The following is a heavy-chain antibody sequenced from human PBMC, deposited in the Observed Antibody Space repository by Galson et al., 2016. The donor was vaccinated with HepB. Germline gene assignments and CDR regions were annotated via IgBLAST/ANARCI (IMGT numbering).Heavy chain of an antibody. J-gene: IGHJ4*02. CDR3: AREVWRNYYGSGSYHEIDY. D-gene: IGHD3-10*01. Sequence: SVKVSCEASGYTFTSYAISWVRQAPGQGLEWVGWVSAYSGNTNYAQKVQDRVTMTTDTSTSTAYMELRSLRSDDTAVFYCAREVWRNYYGSGSYHEIDYWGQGTLVTVSS. CDR2: VSAYSGNT. V-gene: IGHV1-18*01. CDR1: GYTFTSYA.